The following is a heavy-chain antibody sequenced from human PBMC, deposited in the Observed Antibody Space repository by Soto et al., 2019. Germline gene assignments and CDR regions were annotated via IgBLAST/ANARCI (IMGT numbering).Heavy chain of an antibody. D-gene: IGHD2-2*01. Sequence: PGGSLRLSFSASVFTFSSYGMHWVRQATGKGLEWVAVIWYDGSNKYYADSVKGRFTISRDNSKNTLYLQMNSLRAEDTAVYYCARDREIVVLPAAMNAWFDPWGQGTLVTVSS. CDR2: IWYDGSNK. CDR3: ARDREIVVLPAAMNAWFDP. J-gene: IGHJ5*02. V-gene: IGHV3-33*01. CDR1: VFTFSSYG.